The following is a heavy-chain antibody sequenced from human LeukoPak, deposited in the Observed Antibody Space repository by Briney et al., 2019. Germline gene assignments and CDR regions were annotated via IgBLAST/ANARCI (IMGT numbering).Heavy chain of an antibody. CDR3: ARDPGAYSRSPIDS. V-gene: IGHV3-30*02. CDR2: IRYDGSNK. CDR1: GFTFSSYG. J-gene: IGHJ4*02. D-gene: IGHD6-6*01. Sequence: GGSLRLSCAASGFTFSSYGMHWVRQAPGKGLEWVAYIRYDGSNKYYADSVKGRFTISRDNSKNTLSLQMNSLRAEDTAVYYCARDPGAYSRSPIDSWGQGTLVTVSS.